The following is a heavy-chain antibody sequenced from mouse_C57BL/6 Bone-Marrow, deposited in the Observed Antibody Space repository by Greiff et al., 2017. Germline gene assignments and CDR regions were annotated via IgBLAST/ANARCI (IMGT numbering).Heavy chain of an antibody. V-gene: IGHV1-55*01. CDR2: IYPGSGST. CDR1: GYTFTSYW. D-gene: IGHD2-3*01. Sequence: QVQLQQPGAELVKPGASVKMSCKASGYTFTSYWITWAKQRPGQGLEWIGDIYPGSGSTNYNEKFKSKATLTVDTSSSTAYMQLSSLTSEDSAVYYCARSWGVRWFFAYWGQGTLVTVSA. CDR3: ARSWGVRWFFAY. J-gene: IGHJ3*01.